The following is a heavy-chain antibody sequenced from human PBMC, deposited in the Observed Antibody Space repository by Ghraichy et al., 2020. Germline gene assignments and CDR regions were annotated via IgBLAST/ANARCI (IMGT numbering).Heavy chain of an antibody. Sequence: LSLTCTVSGGSISSGGDSWSWIRQPPGKGLEWMGYMYQSGSTYYNPSLKSRVTRSADRANNQFSLELASVTAADTAVDYCARSNGAGRKPVVWYCDRWGRGALGTVSS. J-gene: IGHJ2*01. CDR2: MYQSGST. V-gene: IGHV4-30-2*01. D-gene: IGHD3-10*01. CDR1: GGSISSGGDS. CDR3: ARSNGAGRKPVVWYCDR.